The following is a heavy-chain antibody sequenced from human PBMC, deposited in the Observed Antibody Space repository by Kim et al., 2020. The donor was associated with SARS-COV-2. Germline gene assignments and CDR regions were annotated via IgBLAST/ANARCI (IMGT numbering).Heavy chain of an antibody. J-gene: IGHJ6*02. CDR3: ARVRVRGITNYYYGMDV. Sequence: GGSLRLSCAASGFTFSDYYMSWIRQAPGKGLEWVSYISSSSYTNYADSVKGRFTISRDNAKNSLYLQMNSLRAEDTAVYYCARVRVRGITNYYYGMDVWGQGTTVTVSS. CDR2: ISSSSYT. V-gene: IGHV3-11*05. D-gene: IGHD3-10*01. CDR1: GFTFSDYY.